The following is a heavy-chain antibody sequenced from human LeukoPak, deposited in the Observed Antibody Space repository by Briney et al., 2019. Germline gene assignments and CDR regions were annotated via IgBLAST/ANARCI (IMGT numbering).Heavy chain of an antibody. CDR2: IKQDGSEK. CDR3: ATSRSFDY. CDR1: GFTFTSYW. Sequence: GGSLRLSCAASGFTFTSYWMNWVRQAPGKGLEWVANIKQDGSEKYYVDSVKGRFTISRDNAKSSLYLQMNSLRAEDTAVYYCATSRSFDYWGQGTLVTVSS. V-gene: IGHV3-7*01. J-gene: IGHJ4*02.